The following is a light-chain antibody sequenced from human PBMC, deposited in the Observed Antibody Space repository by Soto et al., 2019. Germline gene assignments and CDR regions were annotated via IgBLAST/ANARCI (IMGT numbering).Light chain of an antibody. J-gene: IGKJ2*01. CDR1: KNINTW. Sequence: DIQMTQSPSTLSASVGDGVTITCRASKNINTWVAWYQQKPGKAPNLLISAASTLQSGVPSRFSGSGSETEFTLTITSLQPEDSATYYCQQRNSYPRTFGQGTKVDIK. CDR2: AAS. V-gene: IGKV1-5*01. CDR3: QQRNSYPRT.